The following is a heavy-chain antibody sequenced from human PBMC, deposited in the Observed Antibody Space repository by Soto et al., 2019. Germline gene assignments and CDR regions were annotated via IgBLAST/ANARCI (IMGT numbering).Heavy chain of an antibody. CDR2: ISGSGGST. J-gene: IGHJ3*02. Sequence: PGGSLRLSCAASGFTFSSYAMSWVRRAPGKGLEWVSAISGSGGSTYYADSVKGRFTISRDNSKNTLYLQMNSLRAEDTAVYYCAKGQHGYYYDSSGFDIWGQGTMVTVSS. V-gene: IGHV3-23*01. D-gene: IGHD3-22*01. CDR1: GFTFSSYA. CDR3: AKGQHGYYYDSSGFDI.